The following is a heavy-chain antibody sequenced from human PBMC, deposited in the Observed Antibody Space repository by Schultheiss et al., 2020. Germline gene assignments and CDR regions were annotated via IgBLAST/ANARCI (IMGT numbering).Heavy chain of an antibody. Sequence: SVRLSCAACGFTFSRHAMHWVRQAPGKGLEWVAVISYDGSNKYYADSVKGRFTISRDNSKNTLYLQMNSLRAEDTAVYYCARDGGPHVIAVAGTDNWFDPWGQGTLVTVSS. CDR2: ISYDGSNK. J-gene: IGHJ5*02. CDR1: GFTFSRHA. D-gene: IGHD6-19*01. V-gene: IGHV3-30-3*01. CDR3: ARDGGPHVIAVAGTDNWFDP.